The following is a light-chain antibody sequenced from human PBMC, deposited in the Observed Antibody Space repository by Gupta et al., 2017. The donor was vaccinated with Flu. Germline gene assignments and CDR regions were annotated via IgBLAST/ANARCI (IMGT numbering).Light chain of an antibody. Sequence: DIVLTQSPDTLSLSPGERSTLSCRASQSVSNYLAWYQQKPGRAPRLVIYDVSNRAIGSPAWFSGGGYKKDFTPTSSRREDEDCAVYYEQQRLTSCTFGRGPKVEI. V-gene: IGKV3-11*01. CDR1: QSVSNY. CDR3: QQRLTSCT. CDR2: DVS. J-gene: IGKJ1*01.